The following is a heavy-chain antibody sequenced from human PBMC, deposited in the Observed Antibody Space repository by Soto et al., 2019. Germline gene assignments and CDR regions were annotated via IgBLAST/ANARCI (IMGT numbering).Heavy chain of an antibody. CDR1: GGSLKNSG. Sequence: QLELVQSGAEVMEPGSSVKLSCKSSGGSLKNSGINWVRQAPGQGLEWVGGIIHIIGTPNYLQRLQTRVTNTADQSTNTALLELGSLRFDDTAIYYCARERDGSGSLSYYFDQWGQGTLVTVSS. D-gene: IGHD3-10*01. J-gene: IGHJ4*02. CDR3: ARERDGSGSLSYYFDQ. CDR2: IIHIIGTP. V-gene: IGHV1-69*01.